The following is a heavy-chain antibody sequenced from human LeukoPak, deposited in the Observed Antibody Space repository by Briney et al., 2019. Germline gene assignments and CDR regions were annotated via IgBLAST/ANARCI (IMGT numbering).Heavy chain of an antibody. D-gene: IGHD5-24*01. CDR1: GFTFSNYG. Sequence: GGSLRLSCAASGFTFSNYGMHWVRQAPGKGLEWVAVISYDASYKNYAGSVKGRFTISRDNSKNTVYLQMNSLRAEDTAVYYCAKDLIVSGTATILDYWGQGTLVTVSS. J-gene: IGHJ4*02. V-gene: IGHV3-30*18. CDR2: ISYDASYK. CDR3: AKDLIVSGTATILDY.